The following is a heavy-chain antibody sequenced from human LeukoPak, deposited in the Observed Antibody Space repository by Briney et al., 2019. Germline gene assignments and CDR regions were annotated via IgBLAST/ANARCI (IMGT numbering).Heavy chain of an antibody. J-gene: IGHJ5*02. CDR2: ISSDGSNK. Sequence: SGRSLRLSCAASGFTFSSYAMHWVRQAPGKGLGWVAVISSDGSNKCYADSVKGRFTISRDNSKNTLYLQMNSLRAKDTAVYYCARDPSPHCSSTSCRNWFDPWGQGTLVTVSS. CDR3: ARDPSPHCSSTSCRNWFDP. V-gene: IGHV3-30-3*01. CDR1: GFTFSSYA. D-gene: IGHD2-2*01.